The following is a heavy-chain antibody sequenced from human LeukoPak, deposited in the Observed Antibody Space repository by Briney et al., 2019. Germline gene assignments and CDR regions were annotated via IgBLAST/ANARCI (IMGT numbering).Heavy chain of an antibody. V-gene: IGHV4-4*02. CDR2: IYHSGKT. CDR3: ARDNYDNSGYYFDY. J-gene: IGHJ4*02. D-gene: IGHD3-22*01. CDR1: GGSISSSNW. Sequence: SGTPSLTCAVSGGSISSSNWWSWVRQPPGKGLEWIGEIYHSGKTNYTPSLKSRVTISVDKSKNQLSLKLSSVTAADTAVYYCARDNYDNSGYYFDYWGQGTLVTVSS.